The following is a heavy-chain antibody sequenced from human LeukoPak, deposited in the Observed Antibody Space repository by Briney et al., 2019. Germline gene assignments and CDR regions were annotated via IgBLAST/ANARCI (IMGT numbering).Heavy chain of an antibody. Sequence: PGGSLRLACAASGFTFSDYYMSWIRQAPGKGLEWVSYISSSGSTIYYADSGKGRFTISRDNAKNSLYLQMNSLRAEDTAVYYCARDRGIAVALPLFDYWGQGTLVTVSS. J-gene: IGHJ4*02. V-gene: IGHV3-11*01. D-gene: IGHD6-19*01. CDR3: ARDRGIAVALPLFDY. CDR1: GFTFSDYY. CDR2: ISSSGSTI.